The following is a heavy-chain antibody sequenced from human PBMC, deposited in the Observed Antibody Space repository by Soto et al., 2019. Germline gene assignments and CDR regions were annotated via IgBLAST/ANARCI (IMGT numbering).Heavy chain of an antibody. Sequence: QVQLVQSGAEVPKPGSSVKVSCKASGGTFSSYAISWVRQAPGQGLEWMGGIIPIFGTANYAQKFQGRVTITADESTSTGYMELSSLRSEDTAVYYCASFDSYYYDSSGYYYFDYWGQGTLVTVSS. CDR3: ASFDSYYYDSSGYYYFDY. CDR2: IIPIFGTA. CDR1: GGTFSSYA. J-gene: IGHJ4*02. D-gene: IGHD3-22*01. V-gene: IGHV1-69*01.